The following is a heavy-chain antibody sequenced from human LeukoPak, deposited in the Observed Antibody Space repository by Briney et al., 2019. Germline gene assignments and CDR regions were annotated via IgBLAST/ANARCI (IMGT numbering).Heavy chain of an antibody. CDR3: ARVGVYDNSRRQFDY. D-gene: IGHD3-22*01. CDR2: IFYRGST. Sequence: GSLRLSCAASGFPFSSHWLSWFRQSPGKGLEWIGSIFYRGSTCYNPSLKSRVTISVDTSKNQFSLKLSSVTAADTAVYYCARVGVYDNSRRQFDYWGQGTLVTVSS. CDR1: GFPFSSHWL. V-gene: IGHV4-39*07. J-gene: IGHJ4*02.